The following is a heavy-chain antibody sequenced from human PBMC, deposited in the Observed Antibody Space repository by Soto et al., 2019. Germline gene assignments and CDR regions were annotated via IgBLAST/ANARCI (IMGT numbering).Heavy chain of an antibody. D-gene: IGHD3-22*01. CDR1: GYSFTRYS. J-gene: IGHJ6*02. CDR2: TNAGNGNT. V-gene: IGHV1-3*01. CDR3: GRDSKWDDTSVGMDD. Sequence: QAQLVQSGAEVKKPGASVKVSCKASGYSFTRYSIHWVRQAPGQSLEWMGWTNAGNGNTKYSQKFQVRVTITRDTSASTAYMELSSLRSEDTAVYYCGRDSKWDDTSVGMDDWGQGTKVTVSS.